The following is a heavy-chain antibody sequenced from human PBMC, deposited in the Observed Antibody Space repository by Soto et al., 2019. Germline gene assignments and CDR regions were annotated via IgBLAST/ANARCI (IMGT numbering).Heavy chain of an antibody. V-gene: IGHV3-73*01. J-gene: IGHJ6*02. Sequence: GSLRLSCAASGFTFSGSAMHWVRQASGKGLEWVGRIRSKANSYATAYAASVKGRFTISRDDSKNTAYLQMNSLKTEDTAVYYCTTSYCSSTSCYDHYYYGMDVWGQGTTVTVSS. CDR1: GFTFSGSA. CDR2: IRSKANSYAT. D-gene: IGHD2-2*01. CDR3: TTSYCSSTSCYDHYYYGMDV.